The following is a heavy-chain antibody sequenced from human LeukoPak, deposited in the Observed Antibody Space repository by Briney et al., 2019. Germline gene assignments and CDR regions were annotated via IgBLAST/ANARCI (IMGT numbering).Heavy chain of an antibody. CDR2: IKEDGSEK. Sequence: GGSLRLSCAASRFTFSDYYMTWVRQAPGRGLEWVANIKEDGSEKNYVDSVRGRFTISRDNAKNSVYLLLNSLTPEDTAVYYCARDLRAGGTWSYGVYFDLWGRGTLVTVSS. D-gene: IGHD4-17*01. CDR1: RFTFSDYY. V-gene: IGHV3-7*01. CDR3: ARDLRAGGTWSYGVYFDL. J-gene: IGHJ2*01.